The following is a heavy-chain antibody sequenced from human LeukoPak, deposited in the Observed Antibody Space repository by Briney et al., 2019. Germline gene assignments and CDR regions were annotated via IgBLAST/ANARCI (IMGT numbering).Heavy chain of an antibody. D-gene: IGHD1-1*01. V-gene: IGHV1-2*02. CDR1: GYTFTSYD. CDR3: AREQLGIVYGMDV. CDR2: INPNSGGT. J-gene: IGHJ6*02. Sequence: ASVTVSCKASGYTFTSYDINWVRQAPGQGLEWMGWINPNSGGTHYAQKFQGRVTVTGDTSISTAYMELSRLRFEDTAVYYCAREQLGIVYGMDVWGQGTTVTVSS.